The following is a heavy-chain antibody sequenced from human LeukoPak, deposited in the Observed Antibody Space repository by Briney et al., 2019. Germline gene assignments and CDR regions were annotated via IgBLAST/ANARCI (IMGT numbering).Heavy chain of an antibody. Sequence: SGGSLRLSCAASGFTFSTYWMSWVRQAPGKGLEWVANIKQDGSEKSYVDSAKGRFTISRDNAKNSLYLQMNSLRVEDTAVYCCVRDSDRVRDYWGQGTLVTVSS. CDR2: IKQDGSEK. CDR3: VRDSDRVRDY. D-gene: IGHD3-10*01. CDR1: GFTFSTYW. V-gene: IGHV3-7*01. J-gene: IGHJ4*02.